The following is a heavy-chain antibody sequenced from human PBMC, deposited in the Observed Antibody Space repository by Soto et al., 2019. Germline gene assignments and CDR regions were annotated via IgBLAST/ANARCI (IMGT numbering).Heavy chain of an antibody. CDR2: ISGRGGST. Sequence: GGSLRLSCAASGFTFSSYAMSWVRQAPGKGLEWVSAISGRGGSTYYADSVKGRFTISRDNSKNTLYLQMNSLRAEDTAVYYCAKDGSLLWFGELYSNDAFDIWGQGTMVTVSS. V-gene: IGHV3-23*01. CDR1: GFTFSSYA. D-gene: IGHD3-10*01. J-gene: IGHJ3*02. CDR3: AKDGSLLWFGELYSNDAFDI.